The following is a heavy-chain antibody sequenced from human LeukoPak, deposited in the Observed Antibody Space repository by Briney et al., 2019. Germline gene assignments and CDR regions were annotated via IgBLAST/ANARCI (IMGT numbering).Heavy chain of an antibody. CDR1: GGPMSSYY. D-gene: IGHD3-22*01. J-gene: IGHJ5*02. CDR3: ARASGGYYNNWFDP. V-gene: IGHV4-4*07. Sequence: PSETLSLTCTVSGGPMSSYYWTWIRQPAGKGLEWIGRMYTSGSTNYNPSLKSRVTMSVDTSKSQFSLKLNSVTAADTAVYYCARASGGYYNNWFDPWGQGTLVTVSS. CDR2: MYTSGST.